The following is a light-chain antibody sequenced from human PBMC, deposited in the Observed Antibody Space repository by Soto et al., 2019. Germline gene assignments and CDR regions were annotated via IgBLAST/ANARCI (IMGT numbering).Light chain of an antibody. CDR2: DDS. CDR1: NIGSKS. J-gene: IGLJ2*01. V-gene: IGLV3-21*02. Sequence: SYELTQPPSVSVAPGQTARITCGGNNIGSKSVHWYQQKPGQAPVLVVYDDSDRPSGIPERFSGSNSGNTVTLTISGAQVEDEADYYCYSAADNRLVVFGGGTKVTVL. CDR3: YSAADNRLVV.